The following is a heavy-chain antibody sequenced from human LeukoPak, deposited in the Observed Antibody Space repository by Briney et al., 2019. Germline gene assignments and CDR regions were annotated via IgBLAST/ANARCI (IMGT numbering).Heavy chain of an antibody. CDR2: IRYDGSNK. Sequence: PGGSLRLSCAASGFTFSSYGMHWVRQAPGKGLEWVAFIRYDGSNKYYADSVKGRFTISRDNSKNTLYLQMNSLRAEDTAVYYCAKDVLWFGELLGWFDPWGQGTLVTVSS. V-gene: IGHV3-30*02. CDR1: GFTFSSYG. D-gene: IGHD3-10*01. CDR3: AKDVLWFGELLGWFDP. J-gene: IGHJ5*02.